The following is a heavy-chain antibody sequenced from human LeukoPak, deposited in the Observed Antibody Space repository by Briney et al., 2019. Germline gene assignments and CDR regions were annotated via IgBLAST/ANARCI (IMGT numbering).Heavy chain of an antibody. D-gene: IGHD6-19*01. CDR3: ARVGSEWLVNDY. J-gene: IGHJ4*02. V-gene: IGHV3-48*02. CDR1: GFTFSSYS. CDR2: ISYSSSTR. Sequence: GGSLRLSCAASGFTFSSYSMNWVRQAPGKGLEWVSYISYSSSTRYYADSVKGRFTISRDNAKNSLYLQINSPRDEDMAVYYCARVGSEWLVNDYWGQGALVTVSS.